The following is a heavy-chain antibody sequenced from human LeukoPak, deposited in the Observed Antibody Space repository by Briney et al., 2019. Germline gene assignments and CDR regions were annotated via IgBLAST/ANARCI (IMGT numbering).Heavy chain of an antibody. CDR3: ATAYYYGSGSYYTDY. CDR2: FDPEDGET. CDR1: GYTLTELS. Sequence: ASVKVSCKVSGYTLTELSMHWVRRAPGKGLEWMRGFDPEDGETIYAQKFQGRVTMTEDTSTDTAYMELSSLRSEDTAVYYCATAYYYGSGSYYTDYWGQGTLVTVSS. D-gene: IGHD3-10*01. V-gene: IGHV1-24*01. J-gene: IGHJ4*02.